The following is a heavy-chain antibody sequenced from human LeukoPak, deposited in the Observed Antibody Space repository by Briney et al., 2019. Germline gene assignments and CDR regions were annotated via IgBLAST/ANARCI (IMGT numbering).Heavy chain of an antibody. CDR2: IYYSGST. CDR1: GGSISSGGYY. D-gene: IGHD2-2*01. V-gene: IGHV4-31*03. J-gene: IGHJ5*02. Sequence: PSETLSLTCTVSGGSISSGGYYWSWLRQHPGQGLEWIRYIYYSGSTYYNPSLKSRVTISVDTSKNQFSLKLSSVTAADTAVYYCARGRRDIVVVPAWFDPWGQGTLVTVSS. CDR3: ARGRRDIVVVPAWFDP.